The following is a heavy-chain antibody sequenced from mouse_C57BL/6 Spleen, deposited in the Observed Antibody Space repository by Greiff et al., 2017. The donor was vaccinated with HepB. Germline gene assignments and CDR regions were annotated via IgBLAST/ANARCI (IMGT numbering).Heavy chain of an antibody. D-gene: IGHD1-1*01. CDR3: AREDYYGPWFAY. Sequence: QVQLQQPGTELVKPGASVKLSCKASGYTFTSYWMHWVKQRPGQGLEWIGNINPSNGGTNYNEKFKSKATLTVDKSSSTAYMQLSSLTSEDSAVYDCAREDYYGPWFAYWGQGTLVTVSA. CDR1: GYTFTSYW. CDR2: INPSNGGT. J-gene: IGHJ3*01. V-gene: IGHV1-53*01.